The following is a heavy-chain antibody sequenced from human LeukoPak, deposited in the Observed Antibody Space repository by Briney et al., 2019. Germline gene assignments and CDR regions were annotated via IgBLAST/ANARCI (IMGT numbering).Heavy chain of an antibody. Sequence: GGSLRLSCLASGFTFDDHAMHWVRQGPGKGLEWVSGINWNSASTGYADSVKGRFTISRDNAKNSLYLQMNTLRAEDTALYYCVSVHYSSSWYSFDYWGQGTLVTVSS. D-gene: IGHD6-13*01. CDR1: GFTFDDHA. V-gene: IGHV3-9*01. J-gene: IGHJ4*02. CDR2: INWNSAST. CDR3: VSVHYSSSWYSFDY.